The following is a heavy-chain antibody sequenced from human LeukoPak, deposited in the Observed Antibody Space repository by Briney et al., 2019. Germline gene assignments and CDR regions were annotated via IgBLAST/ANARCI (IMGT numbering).Heavy chain of an antibody. D-gene: IGHD4-17*01. J-gene: IGHJ3*02. CDR2: INAGNGNT. CDR3: ARAGTTVTTSGAFDI. V-gene: IGHV1-3*01. CDR1: GYTFTSYY. Sequence: ASVKVSCKASGYTFTSYYMHWVRQAPGQGLEWMGWINAGNGNTKYSQKFQGRVTITRDTSASTAYMELSSLRSEDTAVYYCARAGTTVTTSGAFDIWGQGTMVTVSS.